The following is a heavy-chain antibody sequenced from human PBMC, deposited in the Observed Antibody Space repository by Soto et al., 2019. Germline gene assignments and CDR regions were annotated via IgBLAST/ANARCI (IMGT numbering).Heavy chain of an antibody. D-gene: IGHD3-10*01. CDR2: IYYSVST. J-gene: IGHJ5*02. Sequence: SETLSLTCTVSAGSISSSSYYWVWIRQPPGKGLEWIGSIYYSVSTYDNPALKSRVTISVDTSKNLFSLNLSSVTEADTAVDYCVRWGYYGSGSYHCYSGGLNWFDPWGQGDLVTVSS. CDR3: VRWGYYGSGSYHCYSGGLNWFDP. V-gene: IGHV4-39*01. CDR1: AGSISSSSYY.